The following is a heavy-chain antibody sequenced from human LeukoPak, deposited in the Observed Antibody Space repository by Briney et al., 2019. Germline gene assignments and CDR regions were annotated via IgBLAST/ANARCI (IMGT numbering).Heavy chain of an antibody. CDR1: GGSISSGSYY. J-gene: IGHJ4*02. D-gene: IGHD6-6*01. CDR2: IYTSGST. CDR3: ARDDPSSSFRFDY. V-gene: IGHV4-61*02. Sequence: SETLSLTCTVSGGSISSGSYYWSWIRQPAGKGLEWIGRIYTSGSTNYNPSLKSRVTISVDTSKNQFSLKLSSVTAADTAVYYCARDDPSSSFRFDYWGQGTLVTVSS.